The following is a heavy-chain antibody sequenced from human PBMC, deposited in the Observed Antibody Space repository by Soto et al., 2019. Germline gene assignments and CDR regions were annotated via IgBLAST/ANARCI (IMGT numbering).Heavy chain of an antibody. Sequence: GGSLRLSCEASGFTFSGFDVHWVRQPTGKGLEWVSSIGTAGDTYYAVSVKGRFTISRDNAKNSLSLQMNSLRAGDMAVYFCAKSQEIGTHFFDSWGQGTQVTVSS. CDR1: GFTFSGFD. CDR2: IGTAGDT. J-gene: IGHJ4*02. CDR3: AKSQEIGTHFFDS. D-gene: IGHD6-13*01. V-gene: IGHV3-13*01.